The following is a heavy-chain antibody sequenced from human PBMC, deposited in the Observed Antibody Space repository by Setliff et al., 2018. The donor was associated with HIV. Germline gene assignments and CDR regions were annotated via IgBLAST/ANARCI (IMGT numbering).Heavy chain of an antibody. J-gene: IGHJ4*02. V-gene: IGHV4-61*09. CDR1: GDSISSGSYY. Sequence: SETLSLTCAVSGDSISSGSYYWSWIRQPAGEGLEWIGHIFTSGSTNYNPSLKSRVSISLDTSENQFSLKLSSVTAADTAMYYCARGRGSYWGQGTLVTVSS. CDR3: ARGRGSY. D-gene: IGHD1-26*01. CDR2: IFTSGST.